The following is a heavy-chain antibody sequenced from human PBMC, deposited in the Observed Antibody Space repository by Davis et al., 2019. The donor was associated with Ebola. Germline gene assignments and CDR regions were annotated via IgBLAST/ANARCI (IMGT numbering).Heavy chain of an antibody. V-gene: IGHV1-18*04. CDR1: GYTFTSYG. CDR3: ARDLVTGPVGY. Sequence: AASVKVSCKASGYTFTSYGISWVRQAPGQGLEWMGWITPYNGNPNYAQQLQGRVTMTTDTSTSTAYMELRSLRSDDTAVYYCARDLVTGPVGYWGQGTLVTVSS. CDR2: ITPYNGNP. D-gene: IGHD2-21*02. J-gene: IGHJ4*02.